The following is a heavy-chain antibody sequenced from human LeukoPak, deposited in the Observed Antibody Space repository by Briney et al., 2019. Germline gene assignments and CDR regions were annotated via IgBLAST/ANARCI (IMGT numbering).Heavy chain of an antibody. J-gene: IGHJ4*02. CDR3: AKDHSSGWYTSFDY. D-gene: IGHD6-19*01. Sequence: GGSLRLSCAASGFTFSSYAMHWVRQAPGKGLEWVSGISWNSGSIGYADSVKGRFTISRDNAKNSLYLQMNSLRAEDTALYYCAKDHSSGWYTSFDYWGQGTLVTVSS. CDR1: GFTFSSYA. V-gene: IGHV3-9*01. CDR2: ISWNSGSI.